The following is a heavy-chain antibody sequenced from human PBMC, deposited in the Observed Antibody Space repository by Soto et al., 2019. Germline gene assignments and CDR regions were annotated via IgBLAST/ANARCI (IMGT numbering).Heavy chain of an antibody. CDR3: AREESRFIVVVPAAIDY. J-gene: IGHJ4*02. V-gene: IGHV3-48*01. CDR1: GFTFSSYS. CDR2: ISSSSSTI. Sequence: GGSLRLSCAASGFTFSSYSMNWVRQAPGKGLEWVSYISSSSSTIYYADSVKGRFTISRDNAKNSLYLQMNSLRAEDTAVYYCAREESRFIVVVPAAIDYWGQGTLVTVSS. D-gene: IGHD2-2*01.